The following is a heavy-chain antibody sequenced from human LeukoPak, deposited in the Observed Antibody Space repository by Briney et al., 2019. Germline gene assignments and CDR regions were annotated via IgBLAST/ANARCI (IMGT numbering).Heavy chain of an antibody. CDR2: INWNGATT. Sequence: GGSLRLSCVASGFTFEESGFTWVRQPPGKGLEWVSGINWNGATTAYADSVRGRFTISRDNARASVYLEMDSLRADDTALYFCARSGRTPLPDFFDDWGQGTLVTVSS. CDR3: ARSGRTPLPDFFDD. D-gene: IGHD2-15*01. J-gene: IGHJ4*02. CDR1: GFTFEESG. V-gene: IGHV3-20*04.